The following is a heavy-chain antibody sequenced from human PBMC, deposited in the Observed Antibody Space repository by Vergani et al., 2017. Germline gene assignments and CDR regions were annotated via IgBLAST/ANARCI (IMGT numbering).Heavy chain of an antibody. V-gene: IGHV4-31*03. CDR1: GASISSGGFY. J-gene: IGHJ6*03. CDR3: ASTSVDXWNSLDYNYYMHV. D-gene: IGHD3-3*01. Sequence: QVQLQESGPGLVKPSQTLSLTCTVSGASISSGGFYWSWLRQHPGKGLEWIGYIYYSGSTYYNPSLKSRVIISVDTSKNQFSLRLNSVTAADTAVYYCASTSVDXWNSLDYNYYMHVWGKETTVTVSS. CDR2: IYYSGST.